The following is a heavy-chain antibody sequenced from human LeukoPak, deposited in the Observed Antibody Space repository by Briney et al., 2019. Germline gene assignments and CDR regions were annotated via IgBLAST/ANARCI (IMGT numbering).Heavy chain of an antibody. CDR1: GFTFDDYG. Sequence: GGSLRLSCAASGFTFDDYGMHWVRQAPGKGLEWVSGISWNSGSIGYADSVKGRFTISRDNAKNSLYLQMNSLRAEDTAVYYCARRGLYNWNDEGRFDYWGQGTLVTVSS. D-gene: IGHD1-1*01. CDR3: ARRGLYNWNDEGRFDY. CDR2: ISWNSGSI. J-gene: IGHJ4*02. V-gene: IGHV3-9*01.